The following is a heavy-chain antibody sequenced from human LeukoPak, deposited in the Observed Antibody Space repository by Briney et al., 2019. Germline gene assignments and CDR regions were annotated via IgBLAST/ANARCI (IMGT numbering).Heavy chain of an antibody. CDR2: INHSGST. D-gene: IGHD3-10*01. CDR3: ARRGVRGYYYYYYMDV. V-gene: IGHV4-34*01. J-gene: IGHJ6*03. Sequence: SETLSLTCAVYGGSFSGYYWSWIRQPPGKGLGWIGEINHSGSTNYNPSLKSRVTISVDTSKNQFSLKLSSVTAADTAVYYCARRGVRGYYYYYYMDVWGKGTTVTISS. CDR1: GGSFSGYY.